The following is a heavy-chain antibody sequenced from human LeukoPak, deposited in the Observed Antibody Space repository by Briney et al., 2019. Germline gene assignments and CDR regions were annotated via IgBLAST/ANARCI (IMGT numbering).Heavy chain of an antibody. CDR3: AKDYRPSLWFGELEFDY. CDR1: AFTVAVDA. D-gene: IGHD3-10*01. J-gene: IGHJ4*02. V-gene: IGHV3-9*01. CDR2: IGWNSGSI. Sequence: PGGSLRLSCAASAFTVAVDAMHWVRGAPGNGLEGFSGIGWNSGSIGYADSVKGIFTISRDNAKNSLYLQMHSLRAEDTALYYCAKDYRPSLWFGELEFDYWGQGTLVTVSS.